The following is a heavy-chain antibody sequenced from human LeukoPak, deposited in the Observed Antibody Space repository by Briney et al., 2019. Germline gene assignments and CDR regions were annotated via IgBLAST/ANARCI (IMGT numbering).Heavy chain of an antibody. Sequence: PGGSLRLSCAASGFTFSSYWMSWVRQAPGKGLEWVANIKQDGSEKYYVDSVKGRFTISRDNAKNSLYLQMNSLRAEDTAVYYCARAAYYYDFWSGYSIDYWGQGTLVTVSS. V-gene: IGHV3-7*01. CDR1: GFTFSSYW. J-gene: IGHJ4*02. CDR2: IKQDGSEK. CDR3: ARAAYYYDFWSGYSIDY. D-gene: IGHD3-3*01.